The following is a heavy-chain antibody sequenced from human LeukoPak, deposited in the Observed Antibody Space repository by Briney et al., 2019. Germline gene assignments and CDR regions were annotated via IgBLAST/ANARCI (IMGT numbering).Heavy chain of an antibody. D-gene: IGHD6-6*01. CDR2: IYYRGST. Sequence: SETLSLTCTVSGGSISSHYWSWIRQPPGKGLEWIGYIYYRGSTNYNPSLKSRVTISVDTSRNQFSLKLSSVTAADTAVYYCASSNGEYSSSRYFDYWGQGTLVTVSS. CDR1: GGSISSHY. V-gene: IGHV4-59*11. J-gene: IGHJ4*02. CDR3: ASSNGEYSSSRYFDY.